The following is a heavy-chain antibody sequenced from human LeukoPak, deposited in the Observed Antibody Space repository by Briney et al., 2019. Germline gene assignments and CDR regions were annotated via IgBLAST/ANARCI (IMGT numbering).Heavy chain of an antibody. CDR2: ISYDGSNK. CDR1: GFTFSSHG. J-gene: IGHJ5*02. Sequence: GRSLRLSCAASGFTFSSHGMHWVRQAPGKGLEWVAVISYDGSNKYYADSVKGRFTISRDNSKNTLYLQMNSLRAEDTAVYYCAKLSAVAGMGFDPWGQGTLVTVSS. V-gene: IGHV3-30*18. CDR3: AKLSAVAGMGFDP. D-gene: IGHD6-19*01.